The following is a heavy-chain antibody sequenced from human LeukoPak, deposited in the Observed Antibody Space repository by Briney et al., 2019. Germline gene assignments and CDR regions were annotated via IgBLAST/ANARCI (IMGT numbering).Heavy chain of an antibody. V-gene: IGHV4-59*01. D-gene: IGHD2-15*01. CDR1: GGSISSYY. Sequence: SETLSLTCTVSGGSISSYYWSWIRQPPGKGLEWIGYIYYSRSTNYNPSLKSRVTISVDTSKNQFSLKLSSVTAADTAVYYCARDGRRGYCSGGSCYSGYMDVWGKGTTVTISS. CDR3: ARDGRRGYCSGGSCYSGYMDV. CDR2: IYYSRST. J-gene: IGHJ6*03.